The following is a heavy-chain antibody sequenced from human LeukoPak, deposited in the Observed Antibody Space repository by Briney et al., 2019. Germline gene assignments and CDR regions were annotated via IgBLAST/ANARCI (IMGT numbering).Heavy chain of an antibody. V-gene: IGHV4-39*01. J-gene: IGHJ3*02. CDR2: IYYSGST. CDR3: ARHPDYYDSSGYYYPDAFDI. CDR1: GGSISSSSYY. Sequence: SETLSLTCTVSGGSISSSSYYWGWLRQPPGMGLEGIGSIYYSGSTYYNPSLKSRVTISVDTSKNQFSLKLSSVTAADTAVYYCARHPDYYDSSGYYYPDAFDIWGQGTMVTVSS. D-gene: IGHD3-22*01.